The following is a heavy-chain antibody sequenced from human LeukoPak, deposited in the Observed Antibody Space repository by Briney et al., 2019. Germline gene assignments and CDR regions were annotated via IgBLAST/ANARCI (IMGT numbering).Heavy chain of an antibody. CDR2: INPNSGGT. J-gene: IGHJ5*02. Sequence: ASVKVSCKASGGTFSSYAISWVRQAPGQGLEWMGWINPNSGGTNYAQKFQGRVTMTRDTSISTAYMELSGLRSDDTAVYYCARDPNIVVVPAANWFDPWGQGTLVTVSS. V-gene: IGHV1-2*02. CDR1: GGTFSSYA. CDR3: ARDPNIVVVPAANWFDP. D-gene: IGHD2-2*01.